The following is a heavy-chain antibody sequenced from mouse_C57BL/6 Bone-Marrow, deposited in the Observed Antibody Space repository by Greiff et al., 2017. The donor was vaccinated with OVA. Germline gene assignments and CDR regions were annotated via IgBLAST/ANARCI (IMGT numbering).Heavy chain of an antibody. J-gene: IGHJ3*01. Sequence: ESGPGLVKPSQSLSLTCSVTGYSITSGYYWNWIRQFPGNKLEWMGYISYDGSNNYNPSLKNRISITRDTSKNQFFLKLKSVTTEDTATYYCARDRTYGSSPFAYWGQGTLVTVSA. CDR1: GYSITSGYY. CDR3: ARDRTYGSSPFAY. V-gene: IGHV3-6*01. CDR2: ISYDGSN. D-gene: IGHD1-1*01.